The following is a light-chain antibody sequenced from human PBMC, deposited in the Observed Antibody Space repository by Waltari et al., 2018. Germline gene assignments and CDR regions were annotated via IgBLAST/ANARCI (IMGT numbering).Light chain of an antibody. J-gene: IGLJ2*01. Sequence: QSVLTQPPSASGTPGQRLTLSCSGSRSNIRRNPVNWYPQFPGTAPKLLIYCNNQRPSGVPDRFSGSTSGTSASLAISGLQSEDEADYYCAAWDDSLYVVFGGGTKLTVL. CDR2: CNN. CDR3: AAWDDSLYVV. V-gene: IGLV1-44*01. CDR1: RSNIRRNP.